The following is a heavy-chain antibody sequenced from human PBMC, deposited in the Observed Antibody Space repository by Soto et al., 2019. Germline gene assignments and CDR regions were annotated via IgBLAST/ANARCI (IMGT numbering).Heavy chain of an antibody. Sequence: SETLSLTCAVYGGSFSGYYWSWIRQPPGKGLEWIGEINHSGSTNYNPSLKSRVTISVDTSKNQFSLKLSSVTAADTAVYYCARVRITMVRGVINRYYYYGMDVWGQGTTVTVSS. CDR3: ARVRITMVRGVINRYYYYGMDV. D-gene: IGHD3-10*01. CDR1: GGSFSGYY. J-gene: IGHJ6*02. CDR2: INHSGST. V-gene: IGHV4-34*01.